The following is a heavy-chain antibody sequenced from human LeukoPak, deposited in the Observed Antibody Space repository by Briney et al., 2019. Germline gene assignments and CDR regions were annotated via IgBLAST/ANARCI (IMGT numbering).Heavy chain of an antibody. CDR3: ATERGTGTTLRSYWYFDL. CDR1: GYTLTELS. CDR2: FDPEDGET. V-gene: IGHV1-24*01. D-gene: IGHD1-7*01. J-gene: IGHJ2*01. Sequence: GASVKVSCKVSGYTLTELSMHWVRQAPGKGLEWMGGFDPEDGETIYAQKFQGRVTMTEDTSTDTAYMELSSLRSEDTAMYYCATERGTGTTLRSYWYFDLWGRGTLVTVSS.